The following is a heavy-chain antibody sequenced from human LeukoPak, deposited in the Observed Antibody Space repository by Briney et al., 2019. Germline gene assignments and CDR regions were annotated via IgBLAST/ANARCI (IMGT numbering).Heavy chain of an antibody. CDR2: IIPMFGTA. D-gene: IGHD3-10*01. J-gene: IGHJ5*02. CDR3: ARAAPFYGSGSYAGSWFDP. V-gene: IGHV1-69*06. Sequence: ASVKVSCKASGGTFSSYAISWVRQAPGQGLEWMGGIIPMFGTANCAQKFQGRVTITADKSTRTAYMELSSLRSEDTAVYYCARAAPFYGSGSYAGSWFDPWGQGTLVTVSS. CDR1: GGTFSSYA.